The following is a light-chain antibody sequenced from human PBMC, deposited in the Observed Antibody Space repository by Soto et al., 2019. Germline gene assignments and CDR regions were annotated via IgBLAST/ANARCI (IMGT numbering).Light chain of an antibody. V-gene: IGLV1-51*02. J-gene: IGLJ2*01. CDR2: ENN. CDR1: SSNIGNNY. CDR3: GTWDSSLSGVV. Sequence: QSVLTQPPSVSAAPGRKVTISCSGSSSNIGNNYVSWYQQLPGTAPKLLIYENNKRPSGIPDRFSGSKSGTSATLGVTGLQTGDEADYYCGTWDSSLSGVVFGGGTKLTVL.